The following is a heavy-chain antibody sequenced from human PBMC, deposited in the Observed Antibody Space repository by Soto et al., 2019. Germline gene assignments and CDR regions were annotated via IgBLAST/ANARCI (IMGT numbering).Heavy chain of an antibody. CDR3: AKNRERDAWYEDY. J-gene: IGHJ4*02. Sequence: EVPLLESGGGLVQPGGSLRLSCVASGFSFSNYAMTWVRQAPGKGLEWVSVISGSDGRTYYADSVKGRFTISRDNSKNTLYLQMNSLRAEDTAVYYCAKNRERDAWYEDYWGQGTLVTVSS. CDR1: GFSFSNYA. D-gene: IGHD6-13*01. CDR2: ISGSDGRT. V-gene: IGHV3-23*01.